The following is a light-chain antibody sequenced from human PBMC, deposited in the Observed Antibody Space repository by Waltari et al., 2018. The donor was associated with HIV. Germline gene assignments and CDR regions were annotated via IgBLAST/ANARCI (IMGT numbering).Light chain of an antibody. CDR1: SSDVGGYNY. Sequence: QSALTQPPSASGSPGQSVTISCTGTSSDVGGYNYVSWYQQHPGKAPKLMIYEVSKRPSGVPDRFFGSKSGNTASLTVSGLQAEDEADYYCTSYASSNNFGVFGGGTKLTVL. CDR3: TSYASSNNFGV. V-gene: IGLV2-8*01. J-gene: IGLJ3*02. CDR2: EVS.